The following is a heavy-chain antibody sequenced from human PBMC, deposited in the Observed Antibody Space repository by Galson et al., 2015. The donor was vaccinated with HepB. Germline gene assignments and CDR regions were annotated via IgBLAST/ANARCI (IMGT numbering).Heavy chain of an antibody. CDR2: VSDSGYTT. Sequence: SLRLSCAASGFTFHTYAMSWVRQVPGKGLEWVSVVSDSGYTTYYEDSVKGRFTISRDNSNNTLSLQMDRLRAEDTAKYYCVKLGHHYVWGSYRYDAFEIWGQGTMVTVS. J-gene: IGHJ3*02. D-gene: IGHD3-16*02. CDR3: VKLGHHYVWGSYRYDAFEI. CDR1: GFTFHTYA. V-gene: IGHV3-23*01.